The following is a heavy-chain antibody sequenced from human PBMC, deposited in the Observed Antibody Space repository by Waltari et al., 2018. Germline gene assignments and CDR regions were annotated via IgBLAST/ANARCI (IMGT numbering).Heavy chain of an antibody. J-gene: IGHJ4*02. V-gene: IGHV1-2*02. D-gene: IGHD6-13*01. CDR3: ASPGEQQLVPSLSN. CDR2: INPNSGGT. CDR1: GYTFTGYY. Sequence: QVQLVQSGAEVKKPGASVKVSCTASGYTFTGYYMHWVRQAPGQGLEWMGWINPNSGGTKYAQKFQGRVTMTRETSISTAYMELSRLRSDDTAVYYWASPGEQQLVPSLSNWGQGTLVTVSS.